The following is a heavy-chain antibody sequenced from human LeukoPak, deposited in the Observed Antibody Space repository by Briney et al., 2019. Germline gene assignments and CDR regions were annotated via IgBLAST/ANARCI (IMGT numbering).Heavy chain of an antibody. CDR2: ISYDGSNK. Sequence: GGSLRLSCAASGFTFSSYAMHWVRQAPGKGLEWVAVISYDGSNKYYADSVKGRFTISRDNSKNTLYLQMNSLRAEDTAVYYCARVGGYSYGTYYFDYWGQGTLVTVSS. V-gene: IGHV3-30-3*01. J-gene: IGHJ4*02. CDR3: ARVGGYSYGTYYFDY. D-gene: IGHD5-18*01. CDR1: GFTFSSYA.